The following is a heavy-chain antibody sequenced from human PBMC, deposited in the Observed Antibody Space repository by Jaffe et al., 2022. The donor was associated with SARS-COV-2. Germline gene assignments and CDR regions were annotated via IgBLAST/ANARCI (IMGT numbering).Heavy chain of an antibody. CDR1: GFTFSSYG. CDR2: ISYGGSNK. D-gene: IGHD3-16*01. V-gene: IGHV3-30*18. Sequence: QVQLVESGGGVVQPGRSLRLSCAASGFTFSSYGMHWVRQAPGKGLEWVAVISYGGSNKYYVDSVKGRFTISRDNSKNTLFLQMNSLRAEDTAVYYCAKVIAMAPLDYYYGMDVWGQGTTVTVSS. CDR3: AKVIAMAPLDYYYGMDV. J-gene: IGHJ6*02.